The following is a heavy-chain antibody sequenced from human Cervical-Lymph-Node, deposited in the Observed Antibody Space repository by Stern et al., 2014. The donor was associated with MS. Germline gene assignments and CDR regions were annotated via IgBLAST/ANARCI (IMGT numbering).Heavy chain of an antibody. CDR2: IAASNANT. CDR3: ARGRGVVLAASYFDY. J-gene: IGHJ4*02. D-gene: IGHD2-15*01. CDR1: GYTFTTFA. Sequence: VQLVESGSEVKKPGASVKVSCKASGYTFTTFAVHWVRQAPGQRLEWMGWIAASNANTRYSQKFQDRLTFSRDTSANTVYMELSGLRSEDTAVYFCARGRGVVLAASYFDYWGQGTLVTVSS. V-gene: IGHV1-3*01.